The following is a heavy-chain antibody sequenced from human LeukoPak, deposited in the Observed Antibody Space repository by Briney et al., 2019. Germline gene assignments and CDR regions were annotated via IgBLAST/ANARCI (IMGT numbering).Heavy chain of an antibody. Sequence: GGSLRLSCAASGFTFSNYAVSWVRQAPGKGLEWVSAIDSGGGTYYADSVKGRFTISRDNSKNTLYLQMNSLRAEDTAVYYCAKDPQGDWGQGTLVTVSS. D-gene: IGHD3-16*01. J-gene: IGHJ4*02. V-gene: IGHV3-23*01. CDR3: AKDPQGD. CDR2: IDSGGGT. CDR1: GFTFSNYA.